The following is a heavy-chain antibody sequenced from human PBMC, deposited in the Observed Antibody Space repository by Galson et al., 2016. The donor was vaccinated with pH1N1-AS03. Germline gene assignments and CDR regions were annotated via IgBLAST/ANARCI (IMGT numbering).Heavy chain of an antibody. CDR2: IYPADSDT. V-gene: IGHV5-51*01. Sequence: QSGAEVKKSGESLKISCQTSGYNFNAYWIAWVRQMPGKDQEWMGIIYPADSDTRYSPSFQGQVTISVDKSVWTAYLQWSSLNASDSAMYYCARHPYSTGGGDYWGQGTLVTVSS. D-gene: IGHD2-8*02. CDR3: ARHPYSTGGGDY. J-gene: IGHJ4*02. CDR1: GYNFNAYW.